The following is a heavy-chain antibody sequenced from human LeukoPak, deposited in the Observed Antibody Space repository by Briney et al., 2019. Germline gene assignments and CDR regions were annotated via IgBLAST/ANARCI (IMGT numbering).Heavy chain of an antibody. D-gene: IGHD6-13*01. J-gene: IGHJ1*01. Sequence: PSETLSLTCTVSGGSISSSSYYWTWFRQPPGKGLEWIGYISYSGSTNYDPSLKSRVTISVDTSKNQFSLKLSSVTAADTAVYYCARSYSSTWYGDFQHWGQGTLVTVSS. V-gene: IGHV4-61*01. CDR3: ARSYSSTWYGDFQH. CDR1: GGSISSSSYY. CDR2: ISYSGST.